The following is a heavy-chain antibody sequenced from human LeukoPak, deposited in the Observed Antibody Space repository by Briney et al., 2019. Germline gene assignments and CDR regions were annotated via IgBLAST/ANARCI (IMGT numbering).Heavy chain of an antibody. Sequence: SETLSLTCAVYGGSFSGYYWSWIRQPAGKGLEWIGRIYTSGSTNYNPSLKSRVTISVDTSKNQFSLKLSSVTAADTAVYYCARGYCSGGSCYYFDYWGQGTLVTVSS. J-gene: IGHJ4*02. V-gene: IGHV4-59*10. CDR2: IYTSGST. D-gene: IGHD2-15*01. CDR3: ARGYCSGGSCYYFDY. CDR1: GGSFSGYY.